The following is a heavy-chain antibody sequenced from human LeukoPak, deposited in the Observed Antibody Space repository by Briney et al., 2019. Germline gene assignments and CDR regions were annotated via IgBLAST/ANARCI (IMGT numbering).Heavy chain of an antibody. CDR2: IYSGGST. J-gene: IGHJ5*02. Sequence: GGSLRLSCAASGFTVSSNYMSWVRQAPGKGLEWVSVIYSGGSTYYADSVKGRFTISRDNSKNTLYLQMNSLRAEDTAVYYCARALSTYYYGSGSAWGQGTLVTVSS. D-gene: IGHD3-10*01. CDR1: GFTVSSNY. V-gene: IGHV3-53*01. CDR3: ARALSTYYYGSGSA.